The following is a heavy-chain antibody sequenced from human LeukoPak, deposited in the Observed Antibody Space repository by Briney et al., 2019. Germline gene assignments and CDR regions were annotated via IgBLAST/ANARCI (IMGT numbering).Heavy chain of an antibody. V-gene: IGHV3-7*01. D-gene: IGHD6-19*01. CDR3: ARDVRVSGTVNDY. CDR2: IKEDGSEK. CDR1: GFAFSRNW. Sequence: GGSLRLSCVASGFAFSRNWTTWVPQAPGKGLGWVANIKEDGSEKYYVDSVEGRFTVSRDNAKNSLYLQMNSLRAEDTAVYYCARDVRVSGTVNDYWGQGTLVTVSS. J-gene: IGHJ4*02.